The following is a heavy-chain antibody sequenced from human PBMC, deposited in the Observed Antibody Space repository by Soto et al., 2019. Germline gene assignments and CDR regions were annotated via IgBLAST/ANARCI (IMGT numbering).Heavy chain of an antibody. V-gene: IGHV3-33*01. CDR3: ARDDYDSSGYYGTYYYYYGMDV. D-gene: IGHD3-22*01. CDR2: IWYDGSNK. CDR1: GFTFSSYG. Sequence: PGGSLRLSCAASGFTFSSYGMHWVRQAPGKGLEWVAVIWYDGSNKYYADSVKGRFTISRDNSKNTLYLQMNSQRAEDTAVYYCARDDYDSSGYYGTYYYYYGMDVWGQGTTVTVSS. J-gene: IGHJ6*02.